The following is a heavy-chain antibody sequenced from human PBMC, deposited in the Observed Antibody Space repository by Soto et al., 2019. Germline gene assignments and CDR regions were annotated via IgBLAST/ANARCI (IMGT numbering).Heavy chain of an antibody. CDR2: INHSGST. CDR1: GGSFSGYY. CDR3: ARGRGSSWPRGQYFQH. J-gene: IGHJ1*01. V-gene: IGHV4-34*01. Sequence: PSETLSLTCAVYGGSFSGYYWSWIRQPPGKGLEWIGEINHSGSTNYNPSLKSRVTISVDTSKNQFSLKLSSVTAADTAVYYCARGRGSSWPRGQYFQHWGQGTLVTVSS. D-gene: IGHD6-13*01.